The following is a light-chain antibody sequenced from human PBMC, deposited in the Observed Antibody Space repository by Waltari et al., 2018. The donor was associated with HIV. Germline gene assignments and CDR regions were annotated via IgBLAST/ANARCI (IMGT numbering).Light chain of an antibody. CDR3: QSYDSSLSGSFV. Sequence: QSVLTQPPSVSGAPGQRVTISCTGSSSNIGAGYDVHWFQQLPGTAPKLLIYADDNRPSGVPDGFSGSTSGTSASLAITGLQAEDEADYYGQSYDSSLSGSFVFGTGTKVTVL. CDR1: SSNIGAGYD. V-gene: IGLV1-40*01. CDR2: ADD. J-gene: IGLJ1*01.